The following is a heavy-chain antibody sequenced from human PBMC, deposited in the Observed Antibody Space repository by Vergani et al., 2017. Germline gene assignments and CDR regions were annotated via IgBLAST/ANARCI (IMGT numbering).Heavy chain of an antibody. CDR2: ISGSGVST. V-gene: IGHV3-23*01. Sequence: EVQVLESGGGLVQPGGSLRLSCAASGFTFNSYGMSWVRQAPGKGLEWVSAISGSGVSTYYADSVKGRFTISRDNSKNTLYLQMNSLRAEDTAVYYCARGELPSYYYYYMDVWGKGTTVTVSS. CDR3: ARGELPSYYYYYMDV. CDR1: GFTFNSYG. J-gene: IGHJ6*03. D-gene: IGHD1-26*01.